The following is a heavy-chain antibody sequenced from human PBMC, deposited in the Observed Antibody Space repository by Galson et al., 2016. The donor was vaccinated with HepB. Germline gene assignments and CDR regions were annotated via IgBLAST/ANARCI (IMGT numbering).Heavy chain of an antibody. V-gene: IGHV6-1*01. CDR1: GDSVYNNAAS. J-gene: IGHJ6*02. CDR3: ARAVMLGRGMDV. CDR2: TFYRSTWEN. Sequence: CAISGDSVYNNAASWVWIRQSPSRGVEWLGRTFYRSTWENHYAGSVKNRITISPDTSRNQFSLHLNSVTPEDTAVYYCARAVMLGRGMDVWGQGTTVTVSS. D-gene: IGHD3-10*01.